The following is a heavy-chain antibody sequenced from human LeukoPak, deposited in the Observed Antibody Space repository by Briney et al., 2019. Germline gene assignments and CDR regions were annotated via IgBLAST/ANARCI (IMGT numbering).Heavy chain of an antibody. Sequence: GGSLRLSCAASGFIFSNAWMSWVRQTPGKGLEWVGRLKSKIDGGTIDYAAPVKGRFTISRDDSKNTLYLQINSLETEDTGVYCCTTGGWYGGDFWGQGTLVTVSS. D-gene: IGHD6-19*01. CDR2: LKSKIDGGTI. CDR1: GFIFSNAW. V-gene: IGHV3-15*01. CDR3: TTGGWYGGDF. J-gene: IGHJ4*02.